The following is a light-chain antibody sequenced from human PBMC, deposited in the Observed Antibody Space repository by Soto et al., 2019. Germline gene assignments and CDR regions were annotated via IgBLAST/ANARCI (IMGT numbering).Light chain of an antibody. J-gene: IGKJ1*01. CDR2: KAS. CDR1: QSISSW. CDR3: QQYNTYST. V-gene: IGKV1-5*03. Sequence: DIQMTESPSTLSAPVGDRVTITCRASQSISSWLAWYQQKPGKAPNLLIYKASSLESGVPSRFSGSGSGTEFTLTISSLQPDDFATYYCQQYNTYSTFGQGTKVDI.